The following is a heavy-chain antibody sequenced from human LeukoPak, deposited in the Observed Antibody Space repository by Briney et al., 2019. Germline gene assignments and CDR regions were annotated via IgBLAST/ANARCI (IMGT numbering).Heavy chain of an antibody. CDR1: GFTFSTYW. D-gene: IGHD3-22*01. Sequence: GGSLRLSCAASGFTFSTYWMNWVRQAPGRGLEWVANIQQDGSEKFYVDSVKGRFTISRDNAKNSLYLQMNSLRAEDTAVYYCAGDSSGYTLDYWGQGTLVTVSS. CDR3: AGDSSGYTLDY. V-gene: IGHV3-7*01. CDR2: IQQDGSEK. J-gene: IGHJ4*02.